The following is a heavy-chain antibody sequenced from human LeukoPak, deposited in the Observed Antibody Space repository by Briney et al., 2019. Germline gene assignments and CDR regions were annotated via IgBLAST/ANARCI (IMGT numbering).Heavy chain of an antibody. Sequence: KVGESLKISCKGSGYSFTSYWIGWVRQMPGKGLEWMGIIYPGDSDTRYSPSFQGQVTISADKSISTAYLQWSSLKASDTATYYCARLFPDYYYGMDVWGQGTTVTVSS. J-gene: IGHJ6*02. V-gene: IGHV5-51*01. CDR3: ARLFPDYYYGMDV. CDR1: GYSFTSYW. CDR2: IYPGDSDT.